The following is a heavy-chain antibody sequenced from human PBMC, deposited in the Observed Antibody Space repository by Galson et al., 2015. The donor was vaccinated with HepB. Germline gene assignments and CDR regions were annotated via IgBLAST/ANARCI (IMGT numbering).Heavy chain of an antibody. CDR2: INTGNGHT. CDR1: GYTFTGHA. V-gene: IGHV1-3*04. D-gene: IGHD3-10*01. Sequence: SVKVSCKASGYTFTGHAMHWVRQAPGQSLEWLGWINTGNGHTKYSQKFQGRVTISRDESASSAFMELSSLRSEDTAVYYCAKDLTYYYGSGPNYGMDVWGQGTTVTVSS. CDR3: AKDLTYYYGSGPNYGMDV. J-gene: IGHJ6*02.